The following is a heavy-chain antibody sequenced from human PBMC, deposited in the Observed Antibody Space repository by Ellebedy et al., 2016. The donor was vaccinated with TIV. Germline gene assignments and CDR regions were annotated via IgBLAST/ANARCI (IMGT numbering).Heavy chain of an antibody. D-gene: IGHD4-17*01. CDR3: ATDGSYGDYLSPTHAFVI. CDR1: GFSFSSYW. CDR2: IRQDGSEK. V-gene: IGHV3-7*01. Sequence: GGSLRLSCAVSGFSFSSYWMSWVCQAPGKGLEWVANIRQDGSEKYYVDSVKGRFTISRDNAKNSLYLHLNSLRAEDTAMYYCATDGSYGDYLSPTHAFVIWGQGTMVTVSS. J-gene: IGHJ3*02.